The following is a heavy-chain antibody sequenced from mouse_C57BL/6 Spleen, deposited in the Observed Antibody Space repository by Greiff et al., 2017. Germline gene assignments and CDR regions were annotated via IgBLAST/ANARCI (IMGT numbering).Heavy chain of an antibody. CDR2: INPGSGGT. V-gene: IGHV1-54*01. J-gene: IGHJ2*01. Sequence: QVQLQQSGAELVRPGTSVKVSCKASGYAFTNYLIEWVKQRPGQGLEWIGVINPGSGGTNYNEKFKGKATLTAYKSSSTAYMRLSSLTSEDSAVYFCARSSDYWGQGTTLTVSS. CDR1: GYAFTNYL. CDR3: ARSSDY.